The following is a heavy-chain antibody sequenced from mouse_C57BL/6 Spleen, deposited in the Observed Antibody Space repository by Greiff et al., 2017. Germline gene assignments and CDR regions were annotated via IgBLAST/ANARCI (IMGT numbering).Heavy chain of an antibody. CDR2: IDPSDSYT. D-gene: IGHD1-1*01. CDR1: GYTFTSYW. J-gene: IGHJ1*03. V-gene: IGHV1-59*01. Sequence: QVQLLQPGAELVRPGTSVKLSCKASGYTFTSYWMHWVKQRPGQGLEWIGVIDPSDSYTNYNQKFKGKATLTVDTSSSTAYMQLSSLTSEDSAVYYCARRNYGSSYDWYFDVWGTGTTVTVSS. CDR3: ARRNYGSSYDWYFDV.